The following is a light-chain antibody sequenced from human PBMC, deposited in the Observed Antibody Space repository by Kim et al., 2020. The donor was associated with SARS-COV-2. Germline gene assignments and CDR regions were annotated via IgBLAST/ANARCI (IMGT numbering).Light chain of an antibody. V-gene: IGKV3-15*01. CDR2: GAS. CDR1: KSISTT. CDR3: LQYNNRPRT. Sequence: VSPGERATRACRASKSISTTLAWYQQRPGQAPRLLIYGASTRATGVPARFSGSGSGSEFTLTISSLQSEDFAVYYCLQYNNRPRTFGQGTKVDIK. J-gene: IGKJ1*01.